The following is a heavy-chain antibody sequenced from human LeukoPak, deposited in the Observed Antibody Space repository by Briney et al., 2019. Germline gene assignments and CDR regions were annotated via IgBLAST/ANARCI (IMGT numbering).Heavy chain of an antibody. CDR3: VKDWHILTGRNCFDP. D-gene: IGHD3-9*01. Sequence: ASVKVSCKASGYTFNNYGISWVRQAPGQGLEWMGWVSPYNGDTNYAQKFRGRVTMYTDTSTSTAYMELRSLRFDDTAIYYCVKDWHILTGRNCFDPWGQGTLVTVSS. CDR2: VSPYNGDT. CDR1: GYTFNNYG. J-gene: IGHJ5*02. V-gene: IGHV1-18*01.